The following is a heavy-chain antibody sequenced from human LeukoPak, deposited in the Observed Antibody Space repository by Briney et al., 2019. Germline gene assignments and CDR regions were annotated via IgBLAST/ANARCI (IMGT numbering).Heavy chain of an antibody. Sequence: PSETLSLTCTVSGGSISGYYWSWIRQPPGKGLEWIGYIYYSGSTNYNPSLKSRVTISVDTSKNQFSLKLSSVTAADTAVYYCATRGCSSTSCYDDYWGQGTLVTVSS. D-gene: IGHD2-2*01. CDR1: GGSISGYY. CDR3: ATRGCSSTSCYDDY. V-gene: IGHV4-59*01. J-gene: IGHJ4*02. CDR2: IYYSGST.